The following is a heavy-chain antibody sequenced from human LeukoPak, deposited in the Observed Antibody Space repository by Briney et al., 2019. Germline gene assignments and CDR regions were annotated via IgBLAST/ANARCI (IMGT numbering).Heavy chain of an antibody. Sequence: ASVKVSCKASGYTFTGYYMHWVRQAPGQGLEWMGWINPNSGGTNYAQKFQGRVTMTRDTSISTAYMELSRLRSDDTAVYYCARDSRGYSSYFDYWGQGTLVTVSS. V-gene: IGHV1-2*02. D-gene: IGHD3-22*01. CDR1: GYTFTGYY. CDR3: ARDSRGYSSYFDY. CDR2: INPNSGGT. J-gene: IGHJ4*02.